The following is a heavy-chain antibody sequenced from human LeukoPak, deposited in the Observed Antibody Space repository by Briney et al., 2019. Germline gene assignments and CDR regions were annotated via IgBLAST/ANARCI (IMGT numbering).Heavy chain of an antibody. CDR2: INPNSGDT. Sequence: GASVKVSCKASGYTFTGYYMHWVRQAPGQGLEWMGWINPNSGDTNYAQKFQGRVTMTRDTSISTAYMELTRLRSDDTAVYYCARDLWEGYGEGGGWGQGTLVTVSS. CDR1: GYTFTGYY. J-gene: IGHJ4*02. V-gene: IGHV1-2*02. D-gene: IGHD4-17*01. CDR3: ARDLWEGYGEGGG.